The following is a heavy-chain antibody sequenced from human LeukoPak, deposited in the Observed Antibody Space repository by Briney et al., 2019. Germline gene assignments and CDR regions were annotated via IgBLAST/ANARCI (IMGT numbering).Heavy chain of an antibody. V-gene: IGHV3-23*01. Sequence: TGGSLRHSRAAPGFTSSSYVMSWVRQAPGKGLEWVSAISGSGGSTYYADSVKGRFTISRDNSKNTLYLQMNSLRAEDTAVYYCAKDPLRLDDIALYYFVYWGGRTLLTVSS. D-gene: IGHD2-15*01. CDR2: ISGSGGST. CDR1: GFTSSSYV. CDR3: AKDPLRLDDIALYYFVY. J-gene: IGHJ4*02.